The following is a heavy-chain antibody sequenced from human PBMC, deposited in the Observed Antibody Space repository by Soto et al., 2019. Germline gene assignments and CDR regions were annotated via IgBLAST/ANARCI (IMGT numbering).Heavy chain of an antibody. CDR2: MNPKSGHT. J-gene: IGHJ4*02. CDR3: ARVYYGDYRVRYFDY. D-gene: IGHD4-17*01. CDR1: GYTFSSFD. Sequence: ASVKVSCKASGYTFSSFDIIWVRQAPGQGLEWMGWMNPKSGHTAYAQKFQGRVTMARNTSISTAYMELSSLRSEDTAVYYCARVYYGDYRVRYFDYWGQGTLVTVSS. V-gene: IGHV1-8*01.